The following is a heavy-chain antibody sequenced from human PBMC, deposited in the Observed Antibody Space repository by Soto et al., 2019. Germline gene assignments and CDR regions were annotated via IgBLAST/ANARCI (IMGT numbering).Heavy chain of an antibody. Sequence: QVRLTKSAPGLVKPSGTLSLPCAVSGGSVRSSSCWNWVRSPPRKGLTRIGEIYHSGTFNNNPPLASRVDVSVDESRNQVSLTLDSVTAAATAIYYCVRSVPAATWAYNGMDVWGQGTTVTVSS. CDR3: VRSVPAATWAYNGMDV. J-gene: IGHJ6*02. CDR2: IYHSGTF. D-gene: IGHD2-2*01. V-gene: IGHV4-4*02. CDR1: GGSVRSSSC.